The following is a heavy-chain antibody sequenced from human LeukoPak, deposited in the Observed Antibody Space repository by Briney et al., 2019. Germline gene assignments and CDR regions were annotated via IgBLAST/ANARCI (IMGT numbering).Heavy chain of an antibody. J-gene: IGHJ6*03. CDR3: ARGSSPDGYNLYYYYYYMDV. D-gene: IGHD5-24*01. V-gene: IGHV1-8*01. CDR1: GYTFTSYD. Sequence: ASVKVSCKASGYTFTSYDINWVRQATGQGLEWMGWMNPNSGNTGYAQKFQGRVTMTRNTSISTAYMELSSLRSEDTAVYYCARGSSPDGYNLYYYYYYMDVWSKGTTVTVSS. CDR2: MNPNSGNT.